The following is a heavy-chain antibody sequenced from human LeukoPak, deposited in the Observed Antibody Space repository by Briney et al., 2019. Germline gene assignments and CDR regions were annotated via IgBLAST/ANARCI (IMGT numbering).Heavy chain of an antibody. CDR3: ATETRDGHDY. CDR2: IRYDGSNK. J-gene: IGHJ4*02. Sequence: GGSLRLSCAASGFTFSSYGMHWVRQAPGKGLEWVAFIRYDGSNKYYADSVKGRFTISRDNSKNTLYLQMNSLRAKDTAVYYCATETRDGHDYWGQGTLVTVSS. D-gene: IGHD5-24*01. CDR1: GFTFSSYG. V-gene: IGHV3-30*02.